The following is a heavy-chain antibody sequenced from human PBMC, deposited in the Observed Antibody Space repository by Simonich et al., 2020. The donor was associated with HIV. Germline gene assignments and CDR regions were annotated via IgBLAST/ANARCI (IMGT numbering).Heavy chain of an antibody. CDR1: GFTFSSYA. CDR2: ISYDGRNK. D-gene: IGHD6-6*01. V-gene: IGHV3-30*07. CDR3: AREITSIAARHWYFDL. J-gene: IGHJ2*01. Sequence: QVQLVESGGGVVQPGRSLRLSCAASGFTFSSYAMHWVRQAPGKVLEWVAGISYDGRNKYYADSVKGRFTISRDNSKNTLYLQMNSLRAEDTAVYYCAREITSIAARHWYFDLWGRGTLVTVSS.